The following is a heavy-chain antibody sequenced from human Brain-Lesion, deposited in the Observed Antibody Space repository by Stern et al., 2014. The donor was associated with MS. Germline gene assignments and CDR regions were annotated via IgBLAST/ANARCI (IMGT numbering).Heavy chain of an antibody. CDR3: ARVETPLADFYYYYGMDV. J-gene: IGHJ6*02. CDR1: GFTFSSYT. CDR2: LNRGSDYI. V-gene: IGHV3-21*01. Sequence: EVQLVESGGGLVKPGGSLRLSCAASGFTFSSYTMNWVRQAPGKGLEWVSSLNRGSDYIYYAESVKGRFTISRDNAKNSLYLQRNSLRAEDTALYYCARVETPLADFYYYYGMDVWGQGTTVTVS. D-gene: IGHD5-18*01.